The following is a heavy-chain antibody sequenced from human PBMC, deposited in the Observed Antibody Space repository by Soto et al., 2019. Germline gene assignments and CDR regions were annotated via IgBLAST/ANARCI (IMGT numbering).Heavy chain of an antibody. J-gene: IGHJ4*02. V-gene: IGHV3-23*01. CDR3: AKDWGYDYGDYFNSQYFDY. D-gene: IGHD4-17*01. CDR2: ISGSGGST. Sequence: GGSLRLSCAASGFTFSSYAMSWVRQAPGKGLEWVSAISGSGGSTYYADSVKGRFTISRDNSKNTLYLQMNSLRAEDTAVYYCAKDWGYDYGDYFNSQYFDYWGQGTLVTVSS. CDR1: GFTFSSYA.